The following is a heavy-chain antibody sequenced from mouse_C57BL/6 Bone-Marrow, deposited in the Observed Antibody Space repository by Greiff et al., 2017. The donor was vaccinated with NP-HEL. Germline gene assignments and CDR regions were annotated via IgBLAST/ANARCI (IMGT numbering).Heavy chain of an antibody. Sequence: QVQLQQPGAELVRPGTSVKLSCKASGYTFISYWMHWVKQRPGQGLEWIGVIDTSDSYTNYNQKFKGKATLTVDTSSSTAYMQLSSLTSEDSAVYYCARRDYGSSLDYFDYWGQGTTLTVSS. CDR2: IDTSDSYT. D-gene: IGHD1-1*01. J-gene: IGHJ2*01. CDR3: ARRDYGSSLDYFDY. V-gene: IGHV1-59*01. CDR1: GYTFISYW.